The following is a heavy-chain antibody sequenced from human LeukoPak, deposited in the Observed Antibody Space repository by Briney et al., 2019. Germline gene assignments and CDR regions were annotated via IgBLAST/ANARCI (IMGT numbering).Heavy chain of an antibody. CDR1: GYSLSSGFF. D-gene: IGHD1-1*01. V-gene: IGHV4-38-2*01. CDR2: IYHNGIT. Sequence: SEPLSLTCAVSGYSLSSGFFWGWIRQPPGKGLEWIATIYHNGITHYNPSLKGRVTISVDTSKNQFSLKMSSVTAADTAVYYCTRGVALSDHGIIDSWGQGTLAIVSS. J-gene: IGHJ4*02. CDR3: TRGVALSDHGIIDS.